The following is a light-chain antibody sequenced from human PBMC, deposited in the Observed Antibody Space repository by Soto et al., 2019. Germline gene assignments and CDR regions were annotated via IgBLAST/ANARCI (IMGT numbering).Light chain of an antibody. J-gene: IGKJ4*02. Sequence: DIQMTQSPSSLSASVGDRVTITCRASQSISSYLNWYQQKPGKAPKLLIYDASSLQGGVPSRFSGSGSGTDFTLTISNLQPEDFATYYCQQSYSTPLTFGGGTKVEIK. CDR3: QQSYSTPLT. CDR1: QSISSY. V-gene: IGKV1-39*01. CDR2: DAS.